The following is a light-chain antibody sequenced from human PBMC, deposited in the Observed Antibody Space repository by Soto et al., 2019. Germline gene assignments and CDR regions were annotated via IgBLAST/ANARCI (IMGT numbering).Light chain of an antibody. Sequence: QSVLPQPPSVSAAPGQKVTISCSGSSSNIGNNYVSWYQQLPGTAPKLLIYENNKRPSGIPDRFSGSKSGTSATLGITGLQTGDEADDYCGTWDSSLSEGYVFGTGTKVTVL. CDR1: SSNIGNNY. CDR2: ENN. V-gene: IGLV1-51*02. CDR3: GTWDSSLSEGYV. J-gene: IGLJ1*01.